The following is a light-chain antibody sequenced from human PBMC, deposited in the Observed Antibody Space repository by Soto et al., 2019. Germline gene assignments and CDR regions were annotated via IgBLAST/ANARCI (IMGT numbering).Light chain of an antibody. V-gene: IGLV1-40*01. Sequence: QSVLTQPPSVSGAPGQRVTISCTGSSSNIGAGYDVHWYQQLPGTAPKLLIYGNSHRPSGVPARFSGSKSGTSASLAITGLQAEDDADYYCQSYDSSLSGVVFGGCTKLTVL. CDR2: GNS. J-gene: IGLJ2*01. CDR3: QSYDSSLSGVV. CDR1: SSNIGAGYD.